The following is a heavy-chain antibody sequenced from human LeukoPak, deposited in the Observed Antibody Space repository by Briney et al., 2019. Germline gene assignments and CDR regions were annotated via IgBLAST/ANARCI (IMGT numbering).Heavy chain of an antibody. V-gene: IGHV4-39*07. J-gene: IGHJ5*02. CDR3: ARGPLGRYFDWA. D-gene: IGHD3-9*01. CDR1: GGSISSSSYY. Sequence: SGTLSLTCAVSGGSISSSSYYWGWIRQPPGKGLEWIGSIYYSGSTYYNPSLKSRVTISVDTSKNQFSLKLNSVTAADTAIYYCARGPLGRYFDWAWGQGTLVTVSS. CDR2: IYYSGST.